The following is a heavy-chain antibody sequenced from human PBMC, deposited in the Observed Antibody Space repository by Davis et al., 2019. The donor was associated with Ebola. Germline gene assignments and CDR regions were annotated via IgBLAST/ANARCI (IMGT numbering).Heavy chain of an antibody. CDR3: ARGFRGIAAAGTTFHYYYGMDV. V-gene: IGHV3-48*01. Sequence: GESLKISCAASGFTFSSYSMNWVRQAPGKGLEWVSYISSSSSTIYYADSVKGRFTISRDNSKNTLYLQMNSLRAEDTAVYYCARGFRGIAAAGTTFHYYYGMDVWGQGTTVTVSS. J-gene: IGHJ6*02. D-gene: IGHD6-13*01. CDR2: ISSSSSTI. CDR1: GFTFSSYS.